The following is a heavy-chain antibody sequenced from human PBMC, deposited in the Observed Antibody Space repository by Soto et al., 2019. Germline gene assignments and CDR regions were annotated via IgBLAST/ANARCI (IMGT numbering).Heavy chain of an antibody. CDR2: IIPIFGTA. CDR1: GGTFSSYA. D-gene: IGHD3-10*01. CDR3: PTDRGLMVRGVIADGMDV. Sequence: QVQLVQSGAEVKKPGSSVKVSCKASGGTFSSYAISWVRQAPGQGLEWMGGIIPIFGTANYAQKFQGRVTITADESTSTAYIELSSLRSEDTAVYYCPTDRGLMVRGVIADGMDVWGQGTTVTVSS. J-gene: IGHJ6*02. V-gene: IGHV1-69*01.